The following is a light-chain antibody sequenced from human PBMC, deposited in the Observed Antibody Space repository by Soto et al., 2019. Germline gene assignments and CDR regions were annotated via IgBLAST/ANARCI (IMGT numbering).Light chain of an antibody. J-gene: IGKJ3*01. V-gene: IGKV1-8*01. Sequence: AIRMTQSPSSLSASTGDRVTITCRASQGISTYVAWYQQKPGNAPKLLIYAASTLHSGVPSRFSGSGSGTDFTLTISCLQSEDFATYYCQQYYSSPFTFGPGTKVDIK. CDR2: AAS. CDR3: QQYYSSPFT. CDR1: QGISTY.